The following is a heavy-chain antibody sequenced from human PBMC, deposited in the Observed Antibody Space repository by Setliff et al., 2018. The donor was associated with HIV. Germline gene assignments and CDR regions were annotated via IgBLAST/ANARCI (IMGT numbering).Heavy chain of an antibody. Sequence: GASVKVSCKASGYTFMNFAMHWVRQAPGQGPEWMGWINPNTGNPTYAQGFTGRFVFSLDTSVSTAYLQISSLEAQDTGVYYCARRSHSVGTSWPFDHWGQGTQVTVSS. CDR3: ARRSHSVGTSWPFDH. J-gene: IGHJ4*02. V-gene: IGHV7-4-1*02. CDR1: GYTFMNFA. D-gene: IGHD6-13*01. CDR2: INPNTGNP.